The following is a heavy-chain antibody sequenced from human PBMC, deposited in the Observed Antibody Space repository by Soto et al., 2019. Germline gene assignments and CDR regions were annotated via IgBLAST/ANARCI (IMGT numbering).Heavy chain of an antibody. V-gene: IGHV3-11*01. J-gene: IGHJ6*02. CDR2: ISSSGSSI. CDR3: ARVRFGEWGYAMDV. Sequence: QVQLVESGGGLVKPGGSLRLSWAASGLTFSDCYMNWIRQARGKGLEWVSYISSSGSSINYAGSVKGRFTISRDNAKNSLYLQMNSLRAEDTAMYYCARVRFGEWGYAMDVWGQGTTVTVSS. D-gene: IGHD3-10*01. CDR1: GLTFSDCY.